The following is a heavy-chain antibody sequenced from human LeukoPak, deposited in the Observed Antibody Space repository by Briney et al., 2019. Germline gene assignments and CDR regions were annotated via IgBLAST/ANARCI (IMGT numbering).Heavy chain of an antibody. D-gene: IGHD6-6*01. CDR3: ARDLPKPGSSSSLAFDI. CDR1: GYTFTNYG. Sequence: EASVKVSCKASGYTFTNYGISWVRQAPGQGLEWMGWISAYNGNTNYAQKLQGRVTMTTDTSTSTAYMELRSLRSDDTAVYYCARDLPKPGSSSSLAFDIRGQGTMVTVSS. V-gene: IGHV1-18*01. J-gene: IGHJ3*02. CDR2: ISAYNGNT.